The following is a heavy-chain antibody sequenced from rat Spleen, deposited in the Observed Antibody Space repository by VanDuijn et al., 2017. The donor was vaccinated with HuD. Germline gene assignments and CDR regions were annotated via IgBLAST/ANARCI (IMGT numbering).Heavy chain of an antibody. D-gene: IGHD1-2*01. CDR1: GFTFSRYW. J-gene: IGHJ4*01. CDR3: GKDMNYYSSYPFYVMGA. Sequence: EVQLAETGGGLVQPGRSLKLSCVASGFTFSRYWMYWVRQAPGKGLEWIASISTGGGNTYYRDSVKGRFTISRDNAENTVYLQMSSLRSEDTATYYCGKDMNYYSSYPFYVMGAWGQGTSVTVSS. V-gene: IGHV5-58*01. CDR2: ISTGGGNT.